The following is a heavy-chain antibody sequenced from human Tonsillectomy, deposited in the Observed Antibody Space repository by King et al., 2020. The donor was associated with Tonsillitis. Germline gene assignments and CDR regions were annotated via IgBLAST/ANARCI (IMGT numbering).Heavy chain of an antibody. Sequence: VQLVESGGGLVQPGRSLRLSCAASGFTFDDYAMHWVRQAPGKGLEWVSGISWNSGSIGYADSVKGRFTISRDNAKNSLYLQMSNLRAEDTALYYCAKDISSIAPYYYGMDVWGQGTTVTVSS. V-gene: IGHV3-9*01. CDR1: GFTFDDYA. CDR3: AKDISSIAPYYYGMDV. D-gene: IGHD6-6*01. J-gene: IGHJ6*02. CDR2: ISWNSGSI.